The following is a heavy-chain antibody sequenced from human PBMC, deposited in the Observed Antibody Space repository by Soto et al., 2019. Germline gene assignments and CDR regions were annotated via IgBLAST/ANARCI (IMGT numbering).Heavy chain of an antibody. CDR3: ARDRDDYGSGNYYNRIDF. J-gene: IGHJ4*02. CDR2: IIPIFGTP. D-gene: IGHD3-10*01. V-gene: IGHV1-69*01. Sequence: QVQLVQSGAEVKKPGSSVKVSCKASGGSFSTYAISWFRQAPGQGIEWMGGIIPIFGTPNYAQRFQGRVTITADESTSTAYMELSRLRSEDTAVYYCARDRDDYGSGNYYNRIDFWGQGTLVTVSS. CDR1: GGSFSTYA.